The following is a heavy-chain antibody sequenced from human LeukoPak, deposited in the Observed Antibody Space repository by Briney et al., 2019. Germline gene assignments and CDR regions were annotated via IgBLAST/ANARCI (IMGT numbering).Heavy chain of an antibody. CDR2: IYPSGGGT. CDR1: GYTFTSYY. V-gene: IGHV1-46*01. J-gene: IGHJ4*02. CDR3: ARAGSGYSSDL. Sequence: ASVKVSCKASGYTFTSYYMHWVRQAPGQGLEWMGIIYPSGGGTTYAQKFQRRFSMTRDTSTSTVYTELSSLRSEDTAVYYCARAGSGYSSDLWGQGTLVIVSS. D-gene: IGHD3-3*01.